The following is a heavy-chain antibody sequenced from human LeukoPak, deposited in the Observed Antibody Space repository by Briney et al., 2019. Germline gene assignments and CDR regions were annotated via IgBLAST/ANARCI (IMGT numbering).Heavy chain of an antibody. CDR3: ATKQWLAPPPDS. CDR2: INTDGTVT. CDR1: GFTFSKYW. Sequence: GGSLRLSCAASGFTFSKYWMIWVRQAPGKGLESVSRINTDGTVTTYADSVKGRFTVSRDNADNTMFLQMNSVRDEDTAVYNCATKQWLAPPPDSWGQGTPVTVSS. V-gene: IGHV3-74*01. J-gene: IGHJ4*02. D-gene: IGHD6-19*01.